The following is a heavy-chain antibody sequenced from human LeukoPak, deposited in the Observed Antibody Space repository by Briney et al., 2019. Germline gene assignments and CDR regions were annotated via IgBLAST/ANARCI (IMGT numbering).Heavy chain of an antibody. J-gene: IGHJ4*02. Sequence: SETPSLTCTVSGGSISSYYWSWIRQPPGKGLEWIGYIYYSGSTNYNPSLKSRVTISVDTSKNQFSLKLSSVTAADTAVYYCARYCSSTSCYNYFDYWGQGTLVTVSS. CDR1: GGSISSYY. D-gene: IGHD2-2*02. CDR2: IYYSGST. V-gene: IGHV4-59*01. CDR3: ARYCSSTSCYNYFDY.